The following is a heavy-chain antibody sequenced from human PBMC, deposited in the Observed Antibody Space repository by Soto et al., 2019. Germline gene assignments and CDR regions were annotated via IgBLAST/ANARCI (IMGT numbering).Heavy chain of an antibody. D-gene: IGHD5-12*01. CDR1: GGTFSSYT. V-gene: IGHV1-69*08. CDR3: ARDLLDFGATNGEGY. Sequence: QVQLVQSGAAVKKPGSSVKVSCKASGGTFSSYTISWVRQAPGQGLEWMGRIIPILGIANYAQKFQGRVTITADKSTSTAYMELSSLRSEDTAVYYCARDLLDFGATNGEGYWGQGTLVTVSS. J-gene: IGHJ4*02. CDR2: IIPILGIA.